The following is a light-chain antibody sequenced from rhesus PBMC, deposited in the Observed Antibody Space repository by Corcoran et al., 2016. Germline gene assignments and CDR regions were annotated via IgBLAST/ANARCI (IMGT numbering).Light chain of an antibody. CDR1: QNINNC. CDR2: NAS. J-gene: IGKJ2*01. V-gene: IGKV1-19*01. CDR3: QQYDDLPYS. Sequence: DIQMTQYPSSLSASVGDKVTITCHASQNINNCLDWYQQYPGTAPKPLIYNASKLQVGVPFRFSGSGSGTDYTLTYSSLEPEGVATYYWQQYDDLPYSFVQGTKVEIK.